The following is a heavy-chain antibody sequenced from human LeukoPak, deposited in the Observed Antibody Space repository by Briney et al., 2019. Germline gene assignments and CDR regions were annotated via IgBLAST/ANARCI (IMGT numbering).Heavy chain of an antibody. CDR1: GYTFTSYD. CDR3: ARKSRTVEAFDI. V-gene: IGHV1-18*01. CDR2: ISAYNGNT. J-gene: IGHJ3*02. Sequence: ASVKVSCKASGYTFTSYDINWVRQATGQGLEWMGWISAYNGNTNYAQKLQGRVTMTTDTSTSTAYMELRSLRSDDTAVYCCARKSRTVEAFDIWGQGTMVTVSS. D-gene: IGHD6-19*01.